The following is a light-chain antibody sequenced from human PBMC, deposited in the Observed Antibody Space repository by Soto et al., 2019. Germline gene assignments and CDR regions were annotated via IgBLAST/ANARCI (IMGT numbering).Light chain of an antibody. CDR3: GSWDISLSAYV. Sequence: QSVLTQLPSVSAAPGQKVTISCCESSSNIGGNPVSWYQQLSGAAPNLLIDDDNKRPSGIPNRCAGSKSRTSATLGITGFHTGDEADYYCGSWDISLSAYVFGTGTRSPS. J-gene: IGLJ1*01. CDR2: DDN. V-gene: IGLV1-51*01. CDR1: SSNIGGNP.